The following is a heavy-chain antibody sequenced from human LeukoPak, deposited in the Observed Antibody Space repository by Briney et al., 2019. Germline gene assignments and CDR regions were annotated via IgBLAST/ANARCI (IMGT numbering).Heavy chain of an antibody. Sequence: GASVKVSCKASGYTFTSSGISWVRQAPGQGLEWMGWISAYNGNANYAQKLQGRVTVTTDTSTGTAYMDLRSLRSDDTAIYYCARDYADAFDSWGQGTMVTVSS. CDR2: ISAYNGNA. CDR3: ARDYADAFDS. D-gene: IGHD2-2*01. V-gene: IGHV1-18*01. J-gene: IGHJ3*02. CDR1: GYTFTSSG.